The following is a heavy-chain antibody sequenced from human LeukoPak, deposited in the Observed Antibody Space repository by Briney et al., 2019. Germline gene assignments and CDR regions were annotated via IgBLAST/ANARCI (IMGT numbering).Heavy chain of an antibody. CDR1: GFTFSNAW. D-gene: IGHD3-10*01. V-gene: IGHV3-30*02. J-gene: IGHJ4*02. CDR2: IRYDGSNK. CDR3: AKSSGSGSYYDY. Sequence: PGGSLRLSCAASGFTFSNAWMSWVRQAPGKGLEWVAFIRYDGSNKYYADSVKGRFTISRDNSKNTLYLQMNSLRAEDTAVYYCAKSSGSGSYYDYWGQGTLVTVSS.